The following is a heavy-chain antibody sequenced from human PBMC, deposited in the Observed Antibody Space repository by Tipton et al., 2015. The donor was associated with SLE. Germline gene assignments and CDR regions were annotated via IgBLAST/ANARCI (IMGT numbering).Heavy chain of an antibody. CDR1: GASISTSY. CDR3: ARGRWYFDL. CDR2: IYDSGST. J-gene: IGHJ2*01. V-gene: IGHV4-59*12. Sequence: TLSLTCTVSGASISTSYWTWIRQSPGKGLEWIGHIYDSGSTNYNPSLNSRVTISVDTSKNQFSLKLSSVTAADTAVYYCARGRWYFDLWGQGTLVTVSS.